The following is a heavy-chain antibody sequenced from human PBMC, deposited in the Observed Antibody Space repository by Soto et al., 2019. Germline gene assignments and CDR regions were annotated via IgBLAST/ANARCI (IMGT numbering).Heavy chain of an antibody. D-gene: IGHD3-9*01. J-gene: IGHJ4*02. CDR2: IRYSGST. CDR1: GGSITGYY. Sequence: PSETLSLTCAVSGGSITGYYWSWIRQPPGKGLEWIGYIRYSGSTNYNPSLRGRATISVDRSKNQFSLRLESVTAADTAVYYCVREKAGYGFAYWGQGALVTVSS. CDR3: VREKAGYGFAY. V-gene: IGHV4-59*01.